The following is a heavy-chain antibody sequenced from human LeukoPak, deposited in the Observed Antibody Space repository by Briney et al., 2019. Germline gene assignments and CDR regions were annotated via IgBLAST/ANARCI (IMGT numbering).Heavy chain of an antibody. CDR3: ARDGVGSSGSYDF. V-gene: IGHV3-33*08. Sequence: GKSLRLSCAASGFTLSSYVMHWVRQAPGKGLEWVAVIWYDGSDKYYADSVKGRFTISRDNSKNTLYLQMNSLRAEDTAVYYCARDGVGSSGSYDFWGQGTLVTVSS. CDR1: GFTLSSYV. CDR2: IWYDGSDK. J-gene: IGHJ4*02. D-gene: IGHD6-19*01.